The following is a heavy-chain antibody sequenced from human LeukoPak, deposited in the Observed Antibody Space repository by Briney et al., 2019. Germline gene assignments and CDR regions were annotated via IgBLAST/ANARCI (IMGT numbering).Heavy chain of an antibody. J-gene: IGHJ6*03. V-gene: IGHV3-66*01. CDR3: ARDGGSGWAYYYYYMGV. D-gene: IGHD6-19*01. Sequence: PGGSLRLSCAASGFTGSIKYMNWVRQAPGEGLGWGSGIFAGGDTYYTDSVKGRFTISRDNRKNTLYLQMNSLRAEDTAVYYCARDGGSGWAYYYYYMGVWGKGTTVTVSS. CDR2: IFAGGDT. CDR1: GFTGSIKY.